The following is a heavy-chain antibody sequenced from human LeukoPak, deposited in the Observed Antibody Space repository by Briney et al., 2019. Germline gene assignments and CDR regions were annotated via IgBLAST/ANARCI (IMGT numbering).Heavy chain of an antibody. CDR2: IYHSGST. CDR3: ARAEYTTVTNDYRFDP. CDR1: GGSISSSNW. D-gene: IGHD4-17*01. J-gene: IGHJ5*02. Sequence: SGTLSLTCAVSGGSISSSNWWSWVRQPPGKGLEWIGEIYHSGSTNYNPSLKSRVTISVDKSKNQFSLKLSSVTAADTAVYYCARAEYTTVTNDYRFDPWGQGTLVTVSS. V-gene: IGHV4-4*02.